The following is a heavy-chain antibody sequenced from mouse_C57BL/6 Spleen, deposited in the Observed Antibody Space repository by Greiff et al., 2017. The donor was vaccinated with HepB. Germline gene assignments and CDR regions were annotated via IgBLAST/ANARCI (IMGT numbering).Heavy chain of an antibody. J-gene: IGHJ1*03. V-gene: IGHV1-42*01. Sequence: VQLQQSGPELVKPGASVKISCKASGYSFTGYYMNWVKQSPEKSLEWIGEINPSTGGTTYNQKFKAKATLTVDKSSSTAYMQLKSLTSEDSAVYYCARRGTVVVDWYFDVWGTGTTVTVSS. D-gene: IGHD1-1*01. CDR2: INPSTGGT. CDR3: ARRGTVVVDWYFDV. CDR1: GYSFTGYY.